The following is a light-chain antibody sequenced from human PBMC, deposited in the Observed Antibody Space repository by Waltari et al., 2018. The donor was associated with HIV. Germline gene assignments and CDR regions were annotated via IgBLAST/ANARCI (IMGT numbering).Light chain of an antibody. CDR1: QSISSY. J-gene: IGKJ1*01. Sequence: DIQMTQSPSSLSASVGDRVTIPCRASQSISSYLNWYQQKPGKAPKLLIYAASSLQSGVPSRFSGSGSGTDFTLTISSLQPEDFATYYCQQSYSTPPLWTFGQGTKVEIK. V-gene: IGKV1-39*01. CDR2: AAS. CDR3: QQSYSTPPLWT.